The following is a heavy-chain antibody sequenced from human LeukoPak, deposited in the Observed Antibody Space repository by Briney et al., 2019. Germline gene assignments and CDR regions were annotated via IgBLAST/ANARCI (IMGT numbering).Heavy chain of an antibody. D-gene: IGHD2-2*02. V-gene: IGHV4-4*08. J-gene: IGHJ4*02. CDR3: ARVGGCSSTSCYTPYYFDY. Sequence: SETLSLTCTVSGVSISSYYWSWIRQPPGKGLEWIGRIYTSGSTNYNPSLKSRVTISVDTSKNQFSLKLSSVTAADTAVYYCARVGGCSSTSCYTPYYFDYWGQGTLVTVSS. CDR2: IYTSGST. CDR1: GVSISSYY.